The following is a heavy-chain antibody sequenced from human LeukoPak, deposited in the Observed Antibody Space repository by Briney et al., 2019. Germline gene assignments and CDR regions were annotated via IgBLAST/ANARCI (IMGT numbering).Heavy chain of an antibody. D-gene: IGHD1-26*01. CDR3: ARARELVVDAFDI. CDR1: HYTFSSLGYGNSFISFA. V-gene: IGHV1-18*01. CDR2: IITYYGTT. J-gene: IGHJ3*02. Sequence: GASVKVSCKASHYTFSSLGYGNSFISFAISWGRQAPGQVLEWMGWIITYYGTTNDAKKFKGRVTMTTDTSTSTVYMELRSLRSDDTAVYYCARARELVVDAFDIWGQGTMVTVSS.